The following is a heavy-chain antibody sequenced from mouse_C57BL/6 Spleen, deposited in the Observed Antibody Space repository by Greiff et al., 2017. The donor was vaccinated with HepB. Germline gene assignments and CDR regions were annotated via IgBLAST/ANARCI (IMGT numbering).Heavy chain of an antibody. V-gene: IGHV5-17*01. CDR2: ISSGSSTI. Sequence: EVKVVESGGGLVKPGGSLKLSCAASGFTFSDYGMHWVRQAPEKGLEWVAYISSGSSTIYYADTVKGRFTISRDNAKNTLFLQMTSLRSEDTAMYYCASSSLPPFDYWGQGTTLTVSS. CDR3: ASSSLPPFDY. CDR1: GFTFSDYG. J-gene: IGHJ2*01.